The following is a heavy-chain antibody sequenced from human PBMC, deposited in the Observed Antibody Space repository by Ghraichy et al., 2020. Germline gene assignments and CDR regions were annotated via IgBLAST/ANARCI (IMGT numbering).Heavy chain of an antibody. CDR2: IKTSDAGGPT. CDR1: GFIFKNAW. V-gene: IGHV3-15*01. D-gene: IGHD3-16*01. J-gene: IGHJ4*02. CDR3: VTDLITFGG. Sequence: SLRLSCTASGFIFKNAWMHWVRQAPGKGLEWIGRIKTSDAGGPTDYAAPVKGRFTISRDDSKDTLYLQMNSLKTDDTAVYYCVTDLITFGGGGQGTLVTVSS.